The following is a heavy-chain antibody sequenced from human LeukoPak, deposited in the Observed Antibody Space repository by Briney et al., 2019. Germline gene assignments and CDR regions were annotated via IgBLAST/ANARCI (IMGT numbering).Heavy chain of an antibody. CDR2: IIPIFGTA. J-gene: IGHJ5*02. V-gene: IGHV1-69*01. Sequence: SVKVSCKASGGTFSSYAISWVRQAPGQGLEWMGGIIPIFGTANYAQKFQGRVTITADESTSTAYMELSSLRPEDTAVYYCAREKSHSNYNWFDPWGQGTLVTVSS. CDR1: GGTFSSYA. D-gene: IGHD4-11*01. CDR3: AREKSHSNYNWFDP.